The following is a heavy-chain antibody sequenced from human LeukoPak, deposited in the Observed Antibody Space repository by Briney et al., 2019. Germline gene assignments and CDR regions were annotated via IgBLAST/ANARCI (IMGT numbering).Heavy chain of an antibody. CDR3: ARDAYSGYDHGDNWFDP. Sequence: KTGGSLRLSCAASGFTFGRYTMDWVRQAPGKGLEWVSSIHPYSNYIYYAASVMGRFTVSRDNARNTVHLQMNSLRAEDAAVYYCARDAYSGYDHGDNWFDPWGQGTLVTVSS. CDR2: IHPYSNYI. J-gene: IGHJ5*02. CDR1: GFTFGRYT. V-gene: IGHV3-21*01. D-gene: IGHD5-12*01.